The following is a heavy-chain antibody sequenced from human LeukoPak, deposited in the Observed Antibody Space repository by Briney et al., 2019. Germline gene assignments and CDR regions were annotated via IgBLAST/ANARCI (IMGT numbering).Heavy chain of an antibody. D-gene: IGHD2-15*01. CDR3: ARGRGYCSGDNCYIWFDP. J-gene: IGHJ5*02. V-gene: IGHV4-4*07. CDR2: IYTSGST. Sequence: SETLSLTCTVSGGSLSGYYWSWIRQPAGKGLEWIGRIYTSGSTNYNPSLKSRVTMSVDTSKNQLSLKLTSVTAADTAVYYCARGRGYCSGDNCYIWFDPWGQGTLVTVSS. CDR1: GGSLSGYY.